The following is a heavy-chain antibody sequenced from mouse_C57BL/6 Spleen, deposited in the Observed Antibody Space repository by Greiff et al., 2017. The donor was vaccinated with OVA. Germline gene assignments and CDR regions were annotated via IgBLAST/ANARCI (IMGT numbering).Heavy chain of an antibody. Sequence: EVHLVESGEGLVKPGGSLKLSCAASGFTFSSYAMSWVRQTPEKRLEWVAYISSGGDYIYYADTVKGRFTISRDNARNTLYLQMSSLKSEDTAMYYCTRDWDWDGAYWGQGTLVTVSA. CDR1: GFTFSSYA. D-gene: IGHD4-1*01. CDR3: TRDWDWDGAY. V-gene: IGHV5-9-1*02. J-gene: IGHJ3*01. CDR2: ISSGGDYI.